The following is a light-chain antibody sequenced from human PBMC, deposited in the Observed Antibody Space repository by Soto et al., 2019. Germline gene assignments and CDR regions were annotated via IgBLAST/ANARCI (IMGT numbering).Light chain of an antibody. CDR2: WAS. V-gene: IGKV4-1*01. CDR3: QQYYTTPPT. J-gene: IGKJ1*01. CDR1: QTVLYSSNNKNF. Sequence: DIVMSQSPDFLAVSLGERATLNCRSSQTVLYSSNNKNFLAWYQQKPGQPPKLLIYWASTRGSGVPDRFSGSGSGTDFTLTITSLQAEDVAVYYCQQYYTTPPTFGPGTKVEIK.